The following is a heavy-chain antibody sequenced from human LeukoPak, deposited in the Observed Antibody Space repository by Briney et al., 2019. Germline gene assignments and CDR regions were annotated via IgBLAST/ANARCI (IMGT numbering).Heavy chain of an antibody. D-gene: IGHD3-10*01. CDR2: IAYDGSYT. J-gene: IGHJ3*02. CDR1: GFAFSSFG. V-gene: IGHV3-30*18. CDR3: AKTPYGQVAFDI. Sequence: GGSLRLSCTASGFAFSSFGMHWVRQAPGKGLEWVGVIAYDGSYTYYTDSVKGRFTISRDNSKNTVYLQMSSLRVEDTAVYYCAKTPYGQVAFDIWGHGTMVTASS.